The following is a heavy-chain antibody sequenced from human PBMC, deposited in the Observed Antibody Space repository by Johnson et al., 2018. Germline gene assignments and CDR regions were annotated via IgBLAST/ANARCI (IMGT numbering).Heavy chain of an antibody. CDR2: ISGGGGSR. Sequence: VQLVESGGGLVQXGGSXRLXCAASGFTFSSSAMSWAHQAPGKGLEWVSAISGGGGSRYYADSVKGRFTISRDNSKNTLYLQMNSLRAEDTAVYYCAKALDGDKYYYYYMDVWGKGTTVTVSS. J-gene: IGHJ6*03. CDR1: GFTFSSSA. D-gene: IGHD4-17*01. V-gene: IGHV3-23*04. CDR3: AKALDGDKYYYYYMDV.